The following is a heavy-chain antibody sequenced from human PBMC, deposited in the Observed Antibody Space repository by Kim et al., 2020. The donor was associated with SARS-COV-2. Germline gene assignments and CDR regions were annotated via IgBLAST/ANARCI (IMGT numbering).Heavy chain of an antibody. D-gene: IGHD6-13*01. CDR1: GYSFTSYW. V-gene: IGHV5-10-1*01. CDR3: ARTGTIAADQPYYYYYGMDV. CDR2: IDPSDSYT. J-gene: IGHJ6*02. Sequence: GESLKISCKGSGYSFTSYWISWVRQMPGKGLEWMGRIDPSDSYTNYSPSFQGHVTISADKSISTAYLQWSSLKASDTAMYYCARTGTIAADQPYYYYYGMDVWGQGTTVTVSS.